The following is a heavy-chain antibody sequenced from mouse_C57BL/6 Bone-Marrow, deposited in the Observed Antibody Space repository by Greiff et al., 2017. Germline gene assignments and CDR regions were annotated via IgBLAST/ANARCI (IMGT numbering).Heavy chain of an antibody. V-gene: IGHV1-81*01. CDR1: GYTFTSYG. D-gene: IGHD2-3*01. Sequence: QVQLQQSGAELARPGASVKLSCKASGYTFTSYGISWVKQRTGQGLEWIGEISPRSGNTYYNEKFKGKATLTADKSSSTAYMELRSLTSEDSAVYFYARWGWLLHYIDYWGQGTTLTVSS. CDR3: ARWGWLLHYIDY. J-gene: IGHJ2*01. CDR2: ISPRSGNT.